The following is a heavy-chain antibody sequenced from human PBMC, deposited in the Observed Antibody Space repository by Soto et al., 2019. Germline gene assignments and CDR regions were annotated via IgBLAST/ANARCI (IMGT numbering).Heavy chain of an antibody. CDR2: INHSGST. D-gene: IGHD2-8*01. CDR3: ARVVGCTNGVCPYYYYYYMDV. J-gene: IGHJ6*03. Sequence: SETLSLTCAVYGGSFSGYYWSWIRQPPGKGLEWIGEINHSGSTNYNPSLKSRVTISVDTSKNQFSLKLSSVTAADTAVYYCARVVGCTNGVCPYYYYYYMDVWGKGTTVTVSS. CDR1: GGSFSGYY. V-gene: IGHV4-34*01.